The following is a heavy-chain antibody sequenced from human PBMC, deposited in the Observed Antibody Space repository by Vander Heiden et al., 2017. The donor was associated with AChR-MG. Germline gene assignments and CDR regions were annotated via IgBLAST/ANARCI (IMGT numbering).Heavy chain of an antibody. Sequence: EVHLVASGGGLVQPGGSLRLSCAASGFTVSSNYMSWVRQAPGMGLEWVSVLYSGGSTYYADSVKGRFTLSRDNSKNTLYLQMNSLRAEDTAVYFCARRSGSFHAFDIWGQGTMVTVSS. V-gene: IGHV3-66*04. CDR1: GFTVSSNY. J-gene: IGHJ3*02. D-gene: IGHD3-10*01. CDR2: LYSGGST. CDR3: ARRSGSFHAFDI.